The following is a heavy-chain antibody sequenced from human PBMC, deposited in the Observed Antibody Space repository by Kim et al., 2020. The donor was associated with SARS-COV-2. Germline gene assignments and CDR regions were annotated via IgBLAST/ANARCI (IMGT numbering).Heavy chain of an antibody. V-gene: IGHV1-3*01. CDR3: ARERGYYDYVWGSYRSTHLGAYYFDY. CDR1: GYTFTSYA. D-gene: IGHD3-16*02. CDR2: INAGNGNT. Sequence: ASVKVSCKASGYTFTSYAMHWVRQAPGQRLEWMGWINAGNGNTKYSQKFQGRVTITRDTSASTAYMELSSLRSEDTAVYYCARERGYYDYVWGSYRSTHLGAYYFDYWGQGTLVTVSS. J-gene: IGHJ4*02.